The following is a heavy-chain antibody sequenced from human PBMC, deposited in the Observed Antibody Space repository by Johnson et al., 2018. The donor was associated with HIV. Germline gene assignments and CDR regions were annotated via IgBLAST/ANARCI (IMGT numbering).Heavy chain of an antibody. J-gene: IGHJ3*02. CDR2: IRYDGSNK. CDR3: AKTEDAFDI. Sequence: VQLVESGGGVVQPGGSLRLSCAASGLTFSSYGMHWVRQAPGKGLEWVAFIRYDGSNKYYADSVKGRFTISRDNSKNTLYLQMNSLRAEDTAVYYCAKTEDAFDIWGQGTMVTVSS. V-gene: IGHV3-30*02. CDR1: GLTFSSYG.